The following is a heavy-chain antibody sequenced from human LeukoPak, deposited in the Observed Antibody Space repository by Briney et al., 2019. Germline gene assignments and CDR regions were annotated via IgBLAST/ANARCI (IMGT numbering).Heavy chain of an antibody. D-gene: IGHD3-10*01. J-gene: IGHJ5*02. V-gene: IGHV3-7*01. CDR2: INQDGSEK. Sequence: GGSLRLSCAVSGFTFSSSWMSWVRQAPGEGLEWVANINQDGSEKYYLDSVKGRFTISRDNAKNSLYLHMNSLRAEDTAVYYCARRLGSGWFDPWGQGTLVTVSS. CDR1: GFTFSSSW. CDR3: ARRLGSGWFDP.